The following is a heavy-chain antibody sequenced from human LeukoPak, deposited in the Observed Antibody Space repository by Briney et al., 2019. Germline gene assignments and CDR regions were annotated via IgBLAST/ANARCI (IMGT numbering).Heavy chain of an antibody. CDR1: GFTFSIYW. CDR3: ATEYGGNRRASDI. Sequence: QPGGSLRLSCAASGFTFSIYWMHWVRHAPGKGLVWVSRINSDGTSTIYADSVKGRFTISRDNAKNTLYLQMNSLRSEDTAVYYCATEYGGNRRASDIWGQGTMVTVSS. V-gene: IGHV3-74*01. J-gene: IGHJ3*02. D-gene: IGHD4-23*01. CDR2: INSDGTST.